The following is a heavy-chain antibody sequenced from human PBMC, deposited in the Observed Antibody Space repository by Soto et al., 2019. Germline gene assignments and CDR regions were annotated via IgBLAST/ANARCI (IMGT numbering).Heavy chain of an antibody. J-gene: IGHJ6*02. CDR1: GYTFSNFA. D-gene: IGHD3-10*01. Sequence: VKVSCKASGYTFSNFAMHWVRQAPGQRLEWMGWINPGNGNAKYSQTFQGRVTITRDTSASTAYMELSSLRSEDTAVYYCARAVARGVKTIYYYYGMDVWGQGTTVTVSS. CDR2: INPGNGNA. V-gene: IGHV1-3*01. CDR3: ARAVARGVKTIYYYYGMDV.